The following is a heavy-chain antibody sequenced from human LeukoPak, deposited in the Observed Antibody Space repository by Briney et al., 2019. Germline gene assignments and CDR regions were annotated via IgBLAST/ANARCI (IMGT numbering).Heavy chain of an antibody. Sequence: PSETLSLTCALSGYSISSGYYWGWIRQPPGKGLEWIGSIYHSGSTYYNPSLKSRVTISVDTSKNQFSLKLSSVTAADTAVYYCASYCSGGSCYNYHAFDIWGQGTMVTVSS. D-gene: IGHD2-15*01. CDR1: GYSISSGYY. CDR2: IYHSGST. V-gene: IGHV4-38-2*01. J-gene: IGHJ3*02. CDR3: ASYCSGGSCYNYHAFDI.